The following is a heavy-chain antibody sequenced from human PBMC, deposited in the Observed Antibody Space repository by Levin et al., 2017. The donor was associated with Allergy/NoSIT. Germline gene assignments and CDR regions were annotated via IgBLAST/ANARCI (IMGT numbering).Heavy chain of an antibody. CDR3: ARGKGVGGYYYYGMDV. CDR1: GFTFSSYW. CDR2: IKQDGSEK. V-gene: IGHV3-7*01. J-gene: IGHJ6*02. Sequence: GESLKISCAASGFTFSSYWMSWVRQAPGKGLEWVANIKQDGSEKYYVDSVKGRFTISRDNAKNSLYLQMNSLRAEDTAVYYCARGKGVGGYYYYGMDVWGQGTTVTVSS. D-gene: IGHD1-26*01.